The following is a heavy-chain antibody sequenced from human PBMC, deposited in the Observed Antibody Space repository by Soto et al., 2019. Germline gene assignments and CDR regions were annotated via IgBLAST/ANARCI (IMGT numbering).Heavy chain of an antibody. V-gene: IGHV4-30-4*01. CDR2: IYYSGST. D-gene: IGHD3-3*01. CDR1: GGSISSGDYY. Sequence: PSETLSLTCTVSGGSISSGDYYWSWIRQPPGKGLEWIGYIYYSGSTYYNPSLKSRVTISVDTSKNQFSLKLSSVTAADTAVYYCARDSHDFWTGPYFMEVWGKGNTVT. CDR3: ARDSHDFWTGPYFMEV. J-gene: IGHJ6*03.